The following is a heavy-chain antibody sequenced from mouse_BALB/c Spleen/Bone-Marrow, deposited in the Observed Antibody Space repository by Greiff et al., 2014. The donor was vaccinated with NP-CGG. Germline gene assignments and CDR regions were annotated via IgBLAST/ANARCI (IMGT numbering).Heavy chain of an antibody. J-gene: IGHJ2*01. D-gene: IGHD2-3*01. CDR3: AREGWLLRFDY. CDR1: GYIFTSYV. V-gene: IGHV1-14*01. CDR2: INPYNDVT. Sequence: EVQLQQSGPELVKPGTSVKMSCKASGYIFTSYVMDWVKQKPGQGLVWIGYINPYNDVTNYNEKFKGKATLTSDKSSSTAYMEVSSLTSEDSAVYYCAREGWLLRFDYWGQGTTLTVSS.